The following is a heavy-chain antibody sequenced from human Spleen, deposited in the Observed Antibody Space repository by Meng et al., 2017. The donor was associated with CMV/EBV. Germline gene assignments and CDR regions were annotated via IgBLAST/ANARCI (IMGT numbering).Heavy chain of an antibody. CDR1: FTFSSYG. J-gene: IGHJ3*02. Sequence: FTFSSYGMHWVRQAPGKGLEWVAFIQYGGSNKHYAGSVGGRFTISRDDSKNTLYLQMNSLRTEDTAMYYCVKVIGVMGVTRISALEIWGQGTMVTVSS. CDR3: VKVIGVMGVTRISALEI. V-gene: IGHV3-30*02. D-gene: IGHD2/OR15-2a*01. CDR2: IQYGGSNK.